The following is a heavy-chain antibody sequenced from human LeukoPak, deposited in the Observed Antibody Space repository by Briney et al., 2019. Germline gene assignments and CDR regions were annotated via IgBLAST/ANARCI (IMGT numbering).Heavy chain of an antibody. CDR1: GFTFSSYS. CDR3: ATSRGPFSGSYLFSY. CDR2: ISSSSSYI. V-gene: IGHV3-21*01. Sequence: GGSLRLSCAASGFTFSSYSMNWVRQAPGKGLGWVSSISSSSSYIYYADSVKGRFTISRDNAKNSLYLQMNSLRAEDTAVYYCATSRGPFSGSYLFSYWGQGTLVTVSS. J-gene: IGHJ4*02. D-gene: IGHD1-26*01.